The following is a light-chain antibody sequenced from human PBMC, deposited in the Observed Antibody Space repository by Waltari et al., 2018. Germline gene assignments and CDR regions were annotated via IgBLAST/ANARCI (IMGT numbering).Light chain of an antibody. J-gene: IGKJ2*01. CDR3: HQYGGAPYT. CDR2: GAF. Sequence: VLTQSPGPLSLSPGGRATLSCSASHGVTNNFLAWYQQKLGQGPRLLIYGAFLRATGVPDRFSGSGSGTDFTLTISRLEPEDFAVYFCHQYGGAPYTFGQGTKLEIK. V-gene: IGKV3-20*01. CDR1: HGVTNNF.